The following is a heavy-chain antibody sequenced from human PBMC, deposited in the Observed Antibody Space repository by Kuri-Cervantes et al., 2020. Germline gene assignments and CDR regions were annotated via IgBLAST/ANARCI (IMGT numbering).Heavy chain of an antibody. V-gene: IGHV3-74*01. J-gene: IGHJ4*02. Sequence: LSLTCAASGFTFSSYWMSWVRQAPGKGLVWVSRINSDGSSTSYADSVKGRFTISRDNAKNTLYLQMNSLRAEDTAVYYCAHGGNFDYWGQGTLVTVSS. D-gene: IGHD2-15*01. CDR1: GFTFSSYW. CDR3: AHGGNFDY. CDR2: INSDGSST.